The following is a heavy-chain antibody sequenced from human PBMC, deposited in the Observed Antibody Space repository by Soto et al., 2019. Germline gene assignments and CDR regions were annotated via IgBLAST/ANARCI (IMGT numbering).Heavy chain of an antibody. CDR1: GYSFTSHG. D-gene: IGHD3-10*01. V-gene: IGHV1-18*01. J-gene: IGHJ6*03. CDR3: ARMARGSNVDYYLYIEV. CDR2: ISAHSGDT. Sequence: QVQLVQSGAEVKKPGASVKVSCKASGYSFTSHGISWVRQAPGQGLEWMGWISAHSGDTNYAQKLQGRVTVTTDTTTTTAYLALRSLSSEDKAVYYWARMARGSNVDYYLYIEVWGKGTTVTVSS.